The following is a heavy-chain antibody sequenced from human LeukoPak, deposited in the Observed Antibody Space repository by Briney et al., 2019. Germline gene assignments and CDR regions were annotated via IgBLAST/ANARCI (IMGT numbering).Heavy chain of an antibody. CDR2: IYSAGNT. V-gene: IGHV3-53*01. J-gene: IGHJ3*02. CDR1: GFTVSSNS. Sequence: GGSLRLSCTVSGFTVSSNSMSWVRQAPGKGLEWVSFIYSAGNTHYSDSVKGRFTISIDNSKNTLYLQMNSLKTEDTAVYYCTRDRSSSSGWYDAFDIWGQGTMVTVSS. D-gene: IGHD6-19*01. CDR3: TRDRSSSSGWYDAFDI.